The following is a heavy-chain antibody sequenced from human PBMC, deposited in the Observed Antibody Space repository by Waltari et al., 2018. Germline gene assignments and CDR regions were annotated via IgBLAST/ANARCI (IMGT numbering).Heavy chain of an antibody. V-gene: IGHV3-74*02. D-gene: IGHD6-13*01. CDR3: VIGAQHVSNWYASEYFQH. CDR2: INTDGSTT. J-gene: IGHJ1*01. Sequence: EVQLVESGGGLVQPGGSLRLSCAASGFTFSDHYLHWVRQAPGKGLVWVSDINTDGSTTNYADSVKGRFTISRDNAKNTLYLQMDSLRAEETAVYYCVIGAQHVSNWYASEYFQHWGQGTLVTVSS. CDR1: GFTFSDHY.